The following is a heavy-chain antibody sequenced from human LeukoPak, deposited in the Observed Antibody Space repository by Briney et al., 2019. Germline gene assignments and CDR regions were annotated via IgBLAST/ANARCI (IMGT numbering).Heavy chain of an antibody. CDR2: IYTSGST. J-gene: IGHJ5*02. CDR1: GGSISSGSYY. D-gene: IGHD6-19*01. V-gene: IGHV4-61*02. Sequence: SETLSLTCTVSGGSISSGSYYWSWIRQPAGKGLEWIGRIYTSGSTNYNPSLKSRVTISVDTSKNQFSLKLSSVTAADTVVYYCARGGYSSGWYVGWFDPWGQGTLVTVSS. CDR3: ARGGYSSGWYVGWFDP.